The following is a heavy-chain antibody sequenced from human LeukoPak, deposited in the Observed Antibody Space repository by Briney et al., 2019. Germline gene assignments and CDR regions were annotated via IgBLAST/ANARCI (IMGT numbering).Heavy chain of an antibody. CDR3: ARGVVAAAGRTFDF. Sequence: SETLSLTCTVSGDSFSYFYWSWIRQPPGKGLEWIGYIYNSGSTSYNPSLRSRVTISLDTSKNPFSLKLSSVTAADTAIYYCARGVVAAAGRTFDFWGQGTLVTVSS. CDR1: GDSFSYFY. D-gene: IGHD6-13*01. CDR2: IYNSGST. J-gene: IGHJ4*02. V-gene: IGHV4-59*01.